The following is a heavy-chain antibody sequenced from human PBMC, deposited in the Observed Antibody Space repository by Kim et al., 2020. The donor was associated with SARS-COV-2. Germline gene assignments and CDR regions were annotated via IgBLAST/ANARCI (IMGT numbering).Heavy chain of an antibody. J-gene: IGHJ4*02. Sequence: GGSLRLSCAASGFTFSSYAMHWVRQAPGKGLEWVAVISYDGSNKYYADSVKGRFTISRDNSKNTLYLQMNSLRAEDTAVYYCARDGDGPFGELWLDYWGQGTLVTVSS. CDR3: ARDGDGPFGELWLDY. CDR1: GFTFSSYA. V-gene: IGHV3-30*04. CDR2: ISYDGSNK. D-gene: IGHD3-10*01.